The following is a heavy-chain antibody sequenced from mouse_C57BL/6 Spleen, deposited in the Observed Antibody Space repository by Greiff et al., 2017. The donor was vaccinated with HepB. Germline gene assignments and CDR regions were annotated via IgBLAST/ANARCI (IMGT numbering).Heavy chain of an antibody. J-gene: IGHJ4*01. CDR2: IDPRNGGT. CDR3: ARKLIGLAMDY. CDR1: GYTFTSYW. D-gene: IGHD3-1*01. Sequence: QVQLQQPGTELVKPGASVKLSCKASGYTFTSYWMHWVKQRPGQGLEWIGNIDPRNGGTNYNEKFKSKATLTVDKSSSTAYMQLSSLTSEDTAVYYCARKLIGLAMDYWGQGTSVTVSS. V-gene: IGHV1-53*01.